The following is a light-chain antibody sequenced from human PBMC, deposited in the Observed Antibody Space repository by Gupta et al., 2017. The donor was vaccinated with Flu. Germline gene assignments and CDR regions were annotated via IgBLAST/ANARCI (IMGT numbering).Light chain of an antibody. J-gene: IGKJ2*01. CDR3: MQSIQLTYT. Sequence: VTPGQPASISGKSSQSLLHRDRKTYLYWYLKHPGPPPQLLLYEVYNRFSGVPDRFSGSGSGTDFPMKSSRVVAEDVGVYYRMQSIQLTYTFGQGTKLEIK. V-gene: IGKV2D-29*01. CDR1: QSLLHRDRKTY. CDR2: EVY.